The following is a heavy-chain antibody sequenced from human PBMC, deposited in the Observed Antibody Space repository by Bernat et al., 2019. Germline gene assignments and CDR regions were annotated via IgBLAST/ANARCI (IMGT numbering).Heavy chain of an antibody. CDR1: GFTVSSYY. CDR2: ILGGGST. J-gene: IGHJ4*02. D-gene: IGHD6-19*01. Sequence: EVQLVETGGGLIQPGGSLRLSCAASGFTVSSYYMNWVRQAPGKGLEWVSIILGGGSTFYTDSVKGRFTISRESSRNTLYLQVNSLRAEDTAVYYCARDPYSTGYFDFWGQGILVTVSS. CDR3: ARDPYSTGYFDF. V-gene: IGHV3-53*02.